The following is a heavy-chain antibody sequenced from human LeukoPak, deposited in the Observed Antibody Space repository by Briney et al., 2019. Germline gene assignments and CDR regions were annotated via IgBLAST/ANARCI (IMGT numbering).Heavy chain of an antibody. Sequence: GGSLRLSCEASGFSFSTYWMSWVRQAPGKGLEWVAIIKQDGSEKYYVDSVKGRFTISRDNAKTSLYLQMNSLRAEDTAVYYCAKEVLVPSGPWGQGTLVTVSS. V-gene: IGHV3-7*03. CDR2: IKQDGSEK. D-gene: IGHD2-8*02. J-gene: IGHJ5*02. CDR1: GFSFSTYW. CDR3: AKEVLVPSGP.